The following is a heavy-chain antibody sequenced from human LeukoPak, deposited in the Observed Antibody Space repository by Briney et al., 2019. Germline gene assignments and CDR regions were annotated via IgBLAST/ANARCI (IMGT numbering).Heavy chain of an antibody. D-gene: IGHD2-2*01. CDR3: ARRESRYCSSTSCYYTAIDY. J-gene: IGHJ4*02. Sequence: SETLSLTCTVSGDSISSYYWSWIRQPPGKGLEWIGYIYYSGSTYYNPSLKSRVTISVDTSKNQFSLKLSSVTAADTAVYYCARRESRYCSSTSCYYTAIDYWGQGTLVTVSS. V-gene: IGHV4-59*08. CDR2: IYYSGST. CDR1: GDSISSYY.